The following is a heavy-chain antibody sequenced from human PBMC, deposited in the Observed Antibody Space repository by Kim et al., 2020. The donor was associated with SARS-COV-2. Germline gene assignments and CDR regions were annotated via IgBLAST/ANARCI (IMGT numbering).Heavy chain of an antibody. Sequence: GGSLRLSCAASGFTVSSNYMSWVRQAPGKGLEWVSVIYSGGSTYYADSVKGRFTISRDNSKNTLYLQMNSLRAEDTAVYYCARFWSSSWYGYYYGMDVWGQGTTVTVSS. V-gene: IGHV3-53*01. CDR3: ARFWSSSWYGYYYGMDV. CDR1: GFTVSSNY. CDR2: IYSGGST. J-gene: IGHJ6*02. D-gene: IGHD6-13*01.